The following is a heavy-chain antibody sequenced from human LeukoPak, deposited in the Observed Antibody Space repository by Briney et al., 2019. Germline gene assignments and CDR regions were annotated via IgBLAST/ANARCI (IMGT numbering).Heavy chain of an antibody. D-gene: IGHD3-10*01. CDR2: MNPNSGNT. Sequence: ASVKVSCKASGYTFTSYDINWVRQATGQGLEWMGWMNPNSGNTGYAQKFQGRVTMTRNTSISTAYMELSSLRSGDTAVYYCARVTWFGELYSDYWGQGTLVTVSS. CDR3: ARVTWFGELYSDY. CDR1: GYTFTSYD. V-gene: IGHV1-8*01. J-gene: IGHJ4*02.